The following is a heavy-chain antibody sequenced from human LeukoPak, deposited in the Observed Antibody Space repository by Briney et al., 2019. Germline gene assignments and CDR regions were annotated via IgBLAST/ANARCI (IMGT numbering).Heavy chain of an antibody. CDR2: ISTSGRA. CDR1: GGSISSDTYF. CDR3: VKGPRNSGRFDS. Sequence: PSQTLSLTCGVSGGSISSDTYFWNWIRQPAGKRLEWIGRISTSGRAIYNPSLKSRVAISVDTSKNQFSLRLTSVTAADTAVYYCVKGPRNSGRFDSWGRGTLVTVSS. J-gene: IGHJ4*02. V-gene: IGHV4-61*02. D-gene: IGHD1-26*01.